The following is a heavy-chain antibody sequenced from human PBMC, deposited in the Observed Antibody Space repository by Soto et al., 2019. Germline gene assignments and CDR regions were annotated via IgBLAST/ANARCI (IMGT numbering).Heavy chain of an antibody. D-gene: IGHD3-22*01. CDR3: ARGSDSSGYYYYPFDY. Sequence: SETLSLTCTVSGGSISSYYWSWIRQPPGKGLEWIGYIYYSGSTNYKPSLKSRVTISVDTSKNQFSLKLSSVTAADTAVYYCARGSDSSGYYYYPFDYWGQGTLVTVSS. V-gene: IGHV4-59*01. CDR1: GGSISSYY. CDR2: IYYSGST. J-gene: IGHJ4*02.